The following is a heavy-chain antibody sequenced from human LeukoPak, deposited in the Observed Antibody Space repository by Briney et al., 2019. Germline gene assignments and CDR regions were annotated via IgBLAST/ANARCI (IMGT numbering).Heavy chain of an antibody. V-gene: IGHV1-18*04. J-gene: IGHJ3*02. CDR2: ITAYNGNT. CDR1: GYTFTGYY. CDR3: ARERRASHDAYDI. Sequence: ASVKVSCKASGYTFTGYYMHWVRQAPGQGLGWMGWITAYNGNTNYGQKVQGRVAMTTDTSTSTVYMELRSLRSDDTAMYYCARERRASHDAYDILGQGTMVTVSS.